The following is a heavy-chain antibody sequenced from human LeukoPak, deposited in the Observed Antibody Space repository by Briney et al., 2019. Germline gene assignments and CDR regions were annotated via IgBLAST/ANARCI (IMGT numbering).Heavy chain of an antibody. Sequence: GGSLRLSCAASGFTFSSYAMSWVRQAGGKGLEWVSAISGSGGSTYYADSVKGRFTISRDNSKNTLYLQMSSLRAEDTAVYYCAKPKDNSLYYFDYWGQGTLVTVSS. CDR2: ISGSGGST. D-gene: IGHD1-20*01. CDR3: AKPKDNSLYYFDY. CDR1: GFTFSSYA. J-gene: IGHJ4*02. V-gene: IGHV3-23*01.